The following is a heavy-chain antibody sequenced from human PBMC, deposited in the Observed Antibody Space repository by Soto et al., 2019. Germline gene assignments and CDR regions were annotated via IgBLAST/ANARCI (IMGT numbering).Heavy chain of an antibody. Sequence: QVQLQESGPGLVKPSQTLSLTCTVSGGSINSGGYCWSWIRQHPGKGLDWIGCISYGGSTSYNPSLERRVTISVDTSNNQFSLRLTSVTAADTAVYYCSRGILVWGQGALITVSS. J-gene: IGHJ4*02. V-gene: IGHV4-31*03. CDR2: ISYGGST. D-gene: IGHD5-18*01. CDR3: SRGILV. CDR1: GGSINSGGYC.